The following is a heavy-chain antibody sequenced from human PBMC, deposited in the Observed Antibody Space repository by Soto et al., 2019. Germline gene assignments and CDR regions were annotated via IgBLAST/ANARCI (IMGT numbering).Heavy chain of an antibody. CDR2: INYSGST. Sequence: QVQLQESGPGLVKPSQTLSLTCTVSGGSISSGGYYWSWIRQHPGKGLEWFRYINYSGSTYYNPSLKSRFTIAVDTSKNQSSLKLSSVTAADTAVYYCTRSKYGSGSYYDLDWFDPWGQGTLVTVSS. J-gene: IGHJ5*02. CDR3: TRSKYGSGSYYDLDWFDP. CDR1: GGSISSGGYY. D-gene: IGHD3-10*01. V-gene: IGHV4-31*03.